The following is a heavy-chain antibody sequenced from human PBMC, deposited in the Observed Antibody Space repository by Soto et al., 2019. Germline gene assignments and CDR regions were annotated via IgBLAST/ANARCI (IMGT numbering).Heavy chain of an antibody. CDR2: ISAYNGNT. Sequence: GPSVKVSCKASGYTFTSYGISWVRQAPGQGLEWMGWISAYNGNTNYAQKLQGRVTMTTDTSTSTAYMELRSLRSDDTAVYYCARVATVADYYYYGMDVWGQGTTVTVSS. J-gene: IGHJ6*02. CDR1: GYTFTSYG. D-gene: IGHD4-4*01. V-gene: IGHV1-18*01. CDR3: ARVATVADYYYYGMDV.